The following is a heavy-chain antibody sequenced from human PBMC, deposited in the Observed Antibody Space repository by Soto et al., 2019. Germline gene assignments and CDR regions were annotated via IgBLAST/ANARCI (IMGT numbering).Heavy chain of an antibody. D-gene: IGHD3-9*01. CDR2: IYYSGST. CDR3: ARHLYDILTGYAFDY. V-gene: IGHV4-59*08. Sequence: SETLSLTCTVSGGSISSYYWIWIRQPPGKGLEWIGYIYYSGSTNYNPSLKSRVTISVDTFKNHFSLKLSSVTAADTAVYYCARHLYDILTGYAFDYWGQGTLVTVSS. CDR1: GGSISSYY. J-gene: IGHJ4*02.